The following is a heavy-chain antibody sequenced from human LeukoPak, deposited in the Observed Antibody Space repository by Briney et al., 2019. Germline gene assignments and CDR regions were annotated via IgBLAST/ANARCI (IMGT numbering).Heavy chain of an antibody. V-gene: IGHV3-23*01. CDR3: AKDRSPLSHYYFYYRMDV. J-gene: IGHJ6*02. CDR2: ISGSGVTT. Sequence: PGGSLRLSCAASGFTFSSYAMSWVRQAPGKGLEWVSGISGSGVTTYYADSVKGRFTISRDNSNNTLYLHMSSLRAGDTAVYYCAKDRSPLSHYYFYYRMDVWGQGTTVTVSS. CDR1: GFTFSSYA.